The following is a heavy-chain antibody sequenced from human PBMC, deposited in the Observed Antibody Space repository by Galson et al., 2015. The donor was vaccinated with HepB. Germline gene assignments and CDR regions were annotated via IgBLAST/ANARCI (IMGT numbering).Heavy chain of an antibody. CDR1: GFPFSRNW. CDR3: ARDADF. V-gene: IGHV3-7*01. CDR2: MKQDGSGK. J-gene: IGHJ4*02. Sequence: SLRLSCAVSGFPFSRNWMTWVRQAPGKGLEWVATMKQDGSGKFYVDSVKGRFTISRDNAKNSLYLQMNSLRVEDTAVYYCARDADFWGPGTPVPASS.